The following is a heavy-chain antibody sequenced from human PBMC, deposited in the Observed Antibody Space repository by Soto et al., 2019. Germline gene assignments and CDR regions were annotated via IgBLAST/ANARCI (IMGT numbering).Heavy chain of an antibody. Sequence: SCPTLVNPTQTLTLTCTFSGYSLSTSGVGXGWIRQPPGKALEWLALIYWNDDKRYSPSLKSRLTITKDTYNTQVVLTMTNMHPVDTATYYCEHSTTGDYWEPRGRFYFDYWGQGTLVTVSS. D-gene: IGHD4-17*01. CDR3: EHSTTGDYWEPRGRFYFDY. J-gene: IGHJ4*02. CDR2: IYWNDDK. CDR1: GYSLSTSGVG. V-gene: IGHV2-5*01.